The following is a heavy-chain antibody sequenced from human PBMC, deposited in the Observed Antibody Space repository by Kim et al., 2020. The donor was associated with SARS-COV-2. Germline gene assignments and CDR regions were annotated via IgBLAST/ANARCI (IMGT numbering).Heavy chain of an antibody. D-gene: IGHD3-16*01. CDR1: GFSLSNYW. CDR2: IKQDGTNK. Sequence: GGSLRLSCVASGFSLSNYWMSWVRQAPGKGLEWVAHIKQDGTNKYYVDSLTGRFTISRDNAKNSLSLQMNSLRVEDTAMYYCARDYYDGSVYHGFDIWGQGTMVTVSS. CDR3: ARDYYDGSVYHGFDI. J-gene: IGHJ3*02. V-gene: IGHV3-7*03.